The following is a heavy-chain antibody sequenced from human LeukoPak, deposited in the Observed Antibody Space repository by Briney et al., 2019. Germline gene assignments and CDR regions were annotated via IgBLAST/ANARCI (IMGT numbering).Heavy chain of an antibody. Sequence: GGSLRLSCAASGFTFSSYSMNWVRQAPGKGLEWVSSISSSSSYIYYADSVKGRFTISRDNAKNSLYLQMNSLRAEDTAVYYCARDHYGSGSPVDYWGQGTLVTVSS. J-gene: IGHJ4*02. CDR2: ISSSSSYI. CDR1: GFTFSSYS. D-gene: IGHD3-10*01. CDR3: ARDHYGSGSPVDY. V-gene: IGHV3-21*01.